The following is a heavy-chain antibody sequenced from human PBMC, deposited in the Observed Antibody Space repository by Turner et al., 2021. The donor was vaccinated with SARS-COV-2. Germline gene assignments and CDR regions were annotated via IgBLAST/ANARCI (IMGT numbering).Heavy chain of an antibody. CDR3: AKDDNYDFWTGYYMY. CDR2: ISNDGSNK. CDR1: GFTFRSYC. Sequence: QVQLVESGGGVVQPGGSLSPSCAASGFTFRSYCMHWVLQAPGKGVEWVAVISNDGSNKYYADSVKGRFTISRDNSKNTLYLQMNSLRAEDTAVYYCAKDDNYDFWTGYYMYWGQGTLVTVSS. V-gene: IGHV3-30*18. D-gene: IGHD3-3*01. J-gene: IGHJ4*02.